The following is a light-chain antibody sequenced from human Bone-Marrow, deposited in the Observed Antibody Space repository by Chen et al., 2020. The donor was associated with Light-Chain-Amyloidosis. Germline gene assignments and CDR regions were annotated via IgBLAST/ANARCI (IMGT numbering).Light chain of an antibody. J-gene: IGKJ1*01. CDR1: QSVSTN. V-gene: IGKV3-15*01. Sequence: EVVMTQSPATLSVSPGERVTLSCRASQSVSTNLVWYQQKPGQAPRRLIYDASTRATDIPARFSGSGSGTDFTLTISGLQSEDFAVYYCQQCKHWPSWTFGQGTKVEIK. CDR3: QQCKHWPSWT. CDR2: DAS.